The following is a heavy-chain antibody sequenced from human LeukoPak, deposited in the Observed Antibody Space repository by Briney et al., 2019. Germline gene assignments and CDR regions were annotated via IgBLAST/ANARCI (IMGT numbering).Heavy chain of an antibody. CDR2: IYYSGST. D-gene: IGHD6-19*01. V-gene: IGHV4-59*01. CDR3: ARAGMGIAVSQVYWYFDL. CDR1: GGSISSYY. J-gene: IGHJ2*01. Sequence: PSETLSLTCTVSGGSISSYYWSWIRQPPGKGLEWIGCIYYSGSTNYNPSLKSRVTISVDTSKNQFSLKLSSVTAADTAVYYCARAGMGIAVSQVYWYFDLWGRGTLVTVSS.